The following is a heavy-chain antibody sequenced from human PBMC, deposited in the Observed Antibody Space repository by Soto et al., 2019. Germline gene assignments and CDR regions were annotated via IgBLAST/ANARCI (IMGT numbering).Heavy chain of an antibody. CDR3: VRDSGWFGELLNDAFDI. D-gene: IGHD3-10*01. CDR1: GFTFSSYG. CDR2: IWYDGSDN. Sequence: GGSLRLSCAASGFTFSSYGMHWVRQAPGKGLEWVAVIWYDGSDNYYADSVKGRFTISRNNSKNTLSLQMNSLRAEDTAVYYCVRDSGWFGELLNDAFDIWGQGTMLPS. J-gene: IGHJ3*02. V-gene: IGHV3-33*01.